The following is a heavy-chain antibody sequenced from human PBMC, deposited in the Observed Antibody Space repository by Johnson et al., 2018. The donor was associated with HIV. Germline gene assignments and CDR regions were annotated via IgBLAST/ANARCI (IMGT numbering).Heavy chain of an antibody. CDR3: AKSTQASILRESGPYGAFDI. Sequence: QVLLVESGGGVVQPGRSLRLSCAAFGFTFSSYGIHWVRQAPGKGLEWVAVIWYDGSNTYYVDSVKGRFTISRDNSKNTLYLQMNSLRAEDTAVYYCAKSTQASILRESGPYGAFDIWGRGTMVTVSS. V-gene: IGHV3-33*06. CDR2: IWYDGSNT. D-gene: IGHD3-10*01. CDR1: GFTFSSYG. J-gene: IGHJ3*02.